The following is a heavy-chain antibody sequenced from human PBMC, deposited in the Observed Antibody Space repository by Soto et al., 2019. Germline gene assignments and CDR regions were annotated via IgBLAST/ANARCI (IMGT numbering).Heavy chain of an antibody. CDR3: AHVQRYYYGSGSYYNPPGY. CDR2: IYWDDDK. Sequence: QITLKESGPTLVKPTQTLTLTCTFSGFSLSTSGVGVGWIRQPPGKALEWLALIYWDDDKGYRQSLKSRLTITKDTSKNQVVLTMTNMDPVDTATYYCAHVQRYYYGSGSYYNPPGYWGQGTLVTVSS. V-gene: IGHV2-5*02. J-gene: IGHJ4*02. CDR1: GFSLSTSGVG. D-gene: IGHD3-10*01.